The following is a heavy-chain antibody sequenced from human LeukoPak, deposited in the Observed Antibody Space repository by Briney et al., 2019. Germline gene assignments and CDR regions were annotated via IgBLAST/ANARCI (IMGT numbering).Heavy chain of an antibody. CDR3: AREDMSPWELWD. CDR1: GGTFSSYA. V-gene: IGHV1-69*05. CDR2: IIPIFGTA. D-gene: IGHD1-26*01. Sequence: SVKVSCKASGGTFSSYAISWVRQASGQGLEWMGGIIPIFGTANYAQKLQGRVTMTTDTSTSTAYMELRSLRSDDTAVYYCAREDMSPWELWDWGQGTLVTVPS. J-gene: IGHJ4*02.